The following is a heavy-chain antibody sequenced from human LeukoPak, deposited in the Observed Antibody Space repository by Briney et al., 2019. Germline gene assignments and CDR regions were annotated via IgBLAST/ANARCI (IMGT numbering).Heavy chain of an antibody. Sequence: SETLSLTCTVSGGSISSYYWSWLRQPPGKGLEWIGYIYYSGSTNYNPPLKSRVTISVDTSKNQLSLKLSFVTAADTAVYYCARHPRVEVADPGAPHVWGQGTMVTVSS. D-gene: IGHD6-19*01. CDR1: GGSISSYY. J-gene: IGHJ3*01. V-gene: IGHV4-59*08. CDR3: ARHPRVEVADPGAPHV. CDR2: IYYSGST.